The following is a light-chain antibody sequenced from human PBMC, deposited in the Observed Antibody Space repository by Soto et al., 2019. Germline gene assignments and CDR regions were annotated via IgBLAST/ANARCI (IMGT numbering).Light chain of an antibody. V-gene: IGLV2-14*03. Sequence: QSALTQPASVSGSPGQSITIFCTGTSSDVGGYNYVSWHQQRPGKPPTLMISDVTNRPSGVSNRFSGSKSGSTASLTISGLQAEDEGDYYCSSYTNRNTVVFGGGTKLTVL. CDR1: SSDVGGYNY. J-gene: IGLJ3*02. CDR3: SSYTNRNTVV. CDR2: DVT.